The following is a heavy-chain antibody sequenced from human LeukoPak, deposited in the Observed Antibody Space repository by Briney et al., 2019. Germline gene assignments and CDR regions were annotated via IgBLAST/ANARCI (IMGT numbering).Heavy chain of an antibody. J-gene: IGHJ4*02. V-gene: IGHV3-23*01. D-gene: IGHD3-10*01. CDR3: VKDRLNYGSGDFDH. Sequence: GGSLRLSCTASGFTFSSYARSWVRQAPGKGLEWVSAIGTSGETTYYANSVKGRFTISRDSFKNTLYPQRSSLRAEDTAVYYCVKDRLNYGSGDFDHWGQGTQVTVSS. CDR2: IGTSGETT. CDR1: GFTFSSYA.